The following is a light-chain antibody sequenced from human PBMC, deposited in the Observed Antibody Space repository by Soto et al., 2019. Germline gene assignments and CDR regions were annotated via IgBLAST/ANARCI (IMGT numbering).Light chain of an antibody. CDR3: QQSYNTPRT. CDR2: AAS. J-gene: IGKJ1*01. V-gene: IGKV1-39*01. Sequence: DIQMTQSPSSLSASVGDRVTITCRASQSISSYLNWYQQKPGKAPKLLIYAASSLQSGVPSRFSGSGSGTDFTLTISSLQAEDFGTYYCQQSYNTPRTFGQGTRWIS. CDR1: QSISSY.